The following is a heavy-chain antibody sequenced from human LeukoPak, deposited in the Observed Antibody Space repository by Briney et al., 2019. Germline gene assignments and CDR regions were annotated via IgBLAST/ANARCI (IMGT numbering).Heavy chain of an antibody. CDR2: ISYDGSNK. Sequence: GGSLRLSCAASGFTFSSYALHWDRQAPGKGLEWVAVISYDGSNKYYADSVKGRFTISRDNSMNTLYLQMNSLRAEDTAVYYCARASQTRSGYHDDYWGQGTLVTVSS. CDR3: ARASQTRSGYHDDY. V-gene: IGHV3-30-3*01. J-gene: IGHJ4*02. CDR1: GFTFSSYA. D-gene: IGHD3-3*01.